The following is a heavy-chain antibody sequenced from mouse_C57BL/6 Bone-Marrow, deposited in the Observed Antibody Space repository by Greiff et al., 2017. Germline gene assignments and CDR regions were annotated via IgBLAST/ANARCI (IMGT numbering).Heavy chain of an antibody. CDR3: AFVLRYPYWYFDV. D-gene: IGHD1-1*01. Sequence: VQLQQSVAELVRPGASVKLSCTASGYNIKNTYMHWVKQRPEQGLEWIGWIDPTNGNTKYAPKFQGKATITADTSSNTAYLQLTSLTSEDTAIYYCAFVLRYPYWYFDVWGTGTTVTVPS. J-gene: IGHJ1*03. CDR1: GYNIKNTY. V-gene: IGHV14-3*01. CDR2: IDPTNGNT.